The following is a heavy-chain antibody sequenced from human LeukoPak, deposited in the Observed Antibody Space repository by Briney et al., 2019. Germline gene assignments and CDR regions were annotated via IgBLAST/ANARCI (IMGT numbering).Heavy chain of an antibody. V-gene: IGHV1-18*01. D-gene: IGHD4-17*01. J-gene: IGHJ5*02. CDR1: GYTFTSYG. CDR2: ISAYNGNT. CDR3: ARGASGVYTVTTSWFDP. Sequence: GASVKVSCKASGYTFTSYGISWVRQAPGQGLEWMGWISAYNGNTNYAQKLQGRVTMTTDTSTSTAYMELSRLRSDDTAVYYCARGASGVYTVTTSWFDPWGQGTLVTVSS.